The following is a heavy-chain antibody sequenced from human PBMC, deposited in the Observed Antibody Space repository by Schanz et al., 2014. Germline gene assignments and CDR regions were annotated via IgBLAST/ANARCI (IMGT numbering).Heavy chain of an antibody. J-gene: IGHJ5*02. Sequence: QVQLVQSGAELKNPGASVKVSCKASGYSFSAYYIHWMRQAPGQGLEWLGRFTHISQKFQGRVTMTRDTSSTTAYMELSRLTSDDTAFYYCVILPRDNSALGPWGQGTLVTVSS. CDR1: GYSFSAYY. CDR3: VILPRDNSALGP. CDR2: FT. D-gene: IGHD6-25*01. V-gene: IGHV1-2*06.